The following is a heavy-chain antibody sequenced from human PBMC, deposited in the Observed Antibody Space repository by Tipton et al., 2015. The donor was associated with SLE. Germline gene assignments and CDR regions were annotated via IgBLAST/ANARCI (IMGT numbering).Heavy chain of an antibody. V-gene: IGHV4-34*01. CDR2: IDHSGST. D-gene: IGHD5-12*01. CDR1: GGSFSGYY. J-gene: IGHJ6*03. Sequence: TLSLTCAVYGGSFSGYYWSWIRQPPGKGLEWIGEIDHSGSTNYNPSLKSRVTISVDTSKNQFSLKLSSVTAADTAVYYCARDRYSGYDSFYYYYMDVWGKGTTVTVSS. CDR3: ARDRYSGYDSFYYYYMDV.